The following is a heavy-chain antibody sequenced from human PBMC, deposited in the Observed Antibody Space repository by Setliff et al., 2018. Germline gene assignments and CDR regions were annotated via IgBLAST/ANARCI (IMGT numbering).Heavy chain of an antibody. D-gene: IGHD1-26*01. J-gene: IGHJ3*02. Sequence: PGGSLRLSCAASGFTFSSYSMNWVRQAPGKGLEWVSYISSSSSTIYYADSAKGRFTISRDNAKNSLYLQMNSLRAEDTAVYYCARDNGPRELLTAFDIWGQGTMVTVSS. V-gene: IGHV3-48*04. CDR2: ISSSSSTI. CDR1: GFTFSSYS. CDR3: ARDNGPRELLTAFDI.